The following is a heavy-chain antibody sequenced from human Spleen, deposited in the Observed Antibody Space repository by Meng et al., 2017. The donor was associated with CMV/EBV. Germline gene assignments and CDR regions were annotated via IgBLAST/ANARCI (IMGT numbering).Heavy chain of an antibody. CDR2: ISPNFGTP. CDR1: GGTFSSYG. CDR3: ARGPFDGAFDY. Sequence: SVKVSCKASGGTFSSYGISWVRQAPGQGLEWIGSISPNFGTPNHAQKFQDRITITTDESTSTAYLEVSSLRSEDTAVYYCARGPFDGAFDYWGRGTLVTVSS. V-gene: IGHV1-69*05. D-gene: IGHD3-10*01. J-gene: IGHJ4*02.